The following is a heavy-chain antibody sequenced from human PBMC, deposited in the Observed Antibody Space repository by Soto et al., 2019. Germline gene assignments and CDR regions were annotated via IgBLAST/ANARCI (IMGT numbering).Heavy chain of an antibody. V-gene: IGHV3-53*04. D-gene: IGHD4-17*01. Sequence: EVQLVESGGGLVQPGGSLRLSCAASGFTVSSNYMSWVRQAPGKGLEWVSVIYSRGSTYYADSVKGRFTISRHNSKNTLYLQMNSLRAEDTAVYYCARTGVTVAFDIWGQGTMVTVSS. J-gene: IGHJ3*02. CDR3: ARTGVTVAFDI. CDR2: IYSRGST. CDR1: GFTVSSNY.